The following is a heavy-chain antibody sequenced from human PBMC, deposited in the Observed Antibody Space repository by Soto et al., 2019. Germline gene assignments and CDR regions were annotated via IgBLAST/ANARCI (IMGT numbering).Heavy chain of an antibody. Sequence: VASVKVSCKASGYTFSTHAMHWVRQAPGQSLEWMGWINGGTGQTKHSHRFQDRVSITRDTSASTAYMELSSLRSEDTAVYYCARGKGMEENYYYYGLDIRGQGTTVTISS. J-gene: IGHJ6*02. CDR1: GYTFSTHA. CDR2: INGGTGQT. V-gene: IGHV1-3*01. D-gene: IGHD1-1*01. CDR3: ARGKGMEENYYYYGLDI.